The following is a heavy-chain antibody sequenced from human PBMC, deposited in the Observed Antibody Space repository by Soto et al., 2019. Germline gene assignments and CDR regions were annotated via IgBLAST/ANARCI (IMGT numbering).Heavy chain of an antibody. V-gene: IGHV1-18*01. J-gene: IGHJ5*02. CDR1: GYTFPSYG. CDR2: ISAYNGNT. D-gene: IGHD6-13*01. CDR3: ARGDSSSWSGWFDP. Sequence: ASVKVSCKASGYTFPSYGISWVRQAPGQGLERMGWISAYNGNTNYAQKLQGRVTMTTDTSTSTAYMELRSLRSDDTAAYYCARGDSSSWSGWFDPWGQGTLVNVSS.